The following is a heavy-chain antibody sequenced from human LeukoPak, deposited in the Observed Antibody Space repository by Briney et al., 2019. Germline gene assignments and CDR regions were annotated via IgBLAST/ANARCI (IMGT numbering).Heavy chain of an antibody. CDR1: GYTFTSYG. D-gene: IGHD3-3*01. CDR2: ISAYTGNT. CDR3: ARSKLLRFLEWLSPFDY. V-gene: IGHV1-18*01. Sequence: ASVKVSCKASGYTFTSYGFSWVRQAPGQGLEWMGWISAYTGNTNYAQKFQGRVTMTTNTSTSTAYMELRSLRSEDTAVYYCARSKLLRFLEWLSPFDYWGQGTLVTVSS. J-gene: IGHJ4*02.